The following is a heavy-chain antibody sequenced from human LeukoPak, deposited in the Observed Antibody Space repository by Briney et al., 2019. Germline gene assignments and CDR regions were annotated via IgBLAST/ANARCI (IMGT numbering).Heavy chain of an antibody. CDR2: IYYSGST. J-gene: IGHJ6*02. Sequence: PSETLSLTCTVSGGSISSYYWSWIRQPPGKGLEWIGYIYYSGSTNYNPSLKSRVTISVDTSKNQFSLKLSSVTAADTAVYYCAREAAGTHYYYGMDVWGQGTTVTVSS. CDR1: GGSISSYY. D-gene: IGHD6-13*01. V-gene: IGHV4-59*01. CDR3: AREAAGTHYYYGMDV.